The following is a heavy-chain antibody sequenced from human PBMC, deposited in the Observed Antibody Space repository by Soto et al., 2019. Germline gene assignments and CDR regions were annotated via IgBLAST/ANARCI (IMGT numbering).Heavy chain of an antibody. CDR1: GGTFSSYT. Sequence: QVQLVQSGAEVKKPGSSVKVSCKASGGTFSSYTISWVRQAPGQGLEWMGRIIPILGISNYAQKCQGRVTITADKSTSTDYMELSSLRSEDTAVYYCARGAAAAGPGYWGQGTLVTVSS. J-gene: IGHJ4*02. D-gene: IGHD6-13*01. CDR3: ARGAAAAGPGY. CDR2: IIPILGIS. V-gene: IGHV1-69*02.